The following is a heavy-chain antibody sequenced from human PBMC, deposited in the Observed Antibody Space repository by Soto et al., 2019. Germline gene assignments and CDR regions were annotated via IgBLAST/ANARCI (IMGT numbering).Heavy chain of an antibody. J-gene: IGHJ4*02. V-gene: IGHV3-23*01. CDR2: ISGSGDYI. D-gene: IGHD3-3*01. CDR3: AQEEPKLRFLEWLHRGPFHY. CDR1: GFTFNNHA. Sequence: GGSLRLSCAASGFTFNNHAMSWVRQAPGKGLEWVSTISGSGDYIFYADSVQGRWTISRDNSNNTLSLQMNGLRAEDTAVYYCAQEEPKLRFLEWLHRGPFHYWGLGTRVTVSS.